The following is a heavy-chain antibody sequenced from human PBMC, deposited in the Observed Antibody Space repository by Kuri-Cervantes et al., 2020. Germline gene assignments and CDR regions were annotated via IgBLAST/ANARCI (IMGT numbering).Heavy chain of an antibody. Sequence: GESLKISCAASGFTFDSYTMNWVRQAPGKGLEWVSYISSSGSTIYYADSVKGRFTISRDKAKNSLYLQMNSLRAEDTAVYYWARDLRKKGFDYWGQGTLVTVSS. V-gene: IGHV3-48*01. J-gene: IGHJ4*02. CDR3: ARDLRKKGFDY. CDR1: GFTFDSYT. CDR2: ISSSGSTI.